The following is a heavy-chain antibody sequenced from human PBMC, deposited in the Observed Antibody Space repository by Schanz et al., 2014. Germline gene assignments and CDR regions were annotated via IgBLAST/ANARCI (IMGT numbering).Heavy chain of an antibody. CDR2: IGGSGDST. D-gene: IGHD3-16*01. CDR3: ARDYEGFDC. V-gene: IGHV3-23*01. Sequence: EVHLLESGGGLVQPGGSLRLSCAASGFTFSNHALSWVRQAPGKGLEWVSGIGGSGDSTHYADSVKGRFIISRDNSKNTLYLQVNSLRAEDTAVYYCARDYEGFDCWGQGTLVTVSS. CDR1: GFTFSNHA. J-gene: IGHJ4*02.